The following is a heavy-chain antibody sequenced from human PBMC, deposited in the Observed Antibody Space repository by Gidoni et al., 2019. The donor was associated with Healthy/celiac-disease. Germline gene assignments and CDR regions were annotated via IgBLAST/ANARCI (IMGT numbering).Heavy chain of an antibody. CDR1: GGTFRSYA. Sequence: QVQLVQSGAEVKKPGSSVKVSCKASGGTFRSYAISRVRHAPGQGLEWMGGIIPIFGTANYAQKFQGRVTITADVSTSTAYMELSSLRSEDTAVYYCARDCSGGSCYSWLNYYYYYGMDVWGQGTTVTVSS. J-gene: IGHJ6*02. D-gene: IGHD2-15*01. CDR2: IIPIFGTA. V-gene: IGHV1-69*01. CDR3: ARDCSGGSCYSWLNYYYYYGMDV.